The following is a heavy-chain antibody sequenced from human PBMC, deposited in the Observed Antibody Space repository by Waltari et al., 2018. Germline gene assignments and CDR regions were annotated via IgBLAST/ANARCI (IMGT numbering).Heavy chain of an antibody. V-gene: IGHV3-21*01. D-gene: IGHD6-19*01. CDR1: GFTFSSYS. J-gene: IGHJ3*02. CDR2: ISSSSYI. CDR3: ARVYSSGWYDAFDI. Sequence: EVQLVESGGGLVKPGGSLRLSCAASGFTFSSYSMNWVRQAPGKGLEWVSSISSSSYIYYADSVKGRFTISRDNAKNSLYLQMNSLRAEDTAVYYCARVYSSGWYDAFDIWGQGTMVTVSS.